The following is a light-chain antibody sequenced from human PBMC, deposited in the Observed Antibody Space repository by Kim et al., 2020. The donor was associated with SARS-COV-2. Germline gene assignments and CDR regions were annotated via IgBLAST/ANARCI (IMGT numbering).Light chain of an antibody. V-gene: IGKV1-27*01. CDR2: AAS. CDR1: QDISNY. CDR3: QKCYGALT. Sequence: DIQMTQSPSSLSTSVGDRVTITCRASQDISNYLAWYQQKPGKVPNLLIFAASTLQSGVPSRFSGSGSGTDFTLTISSLQPEDVATYYCQKCYGALTFGPGTKVDIK. J-gene: IGKJ3*01.